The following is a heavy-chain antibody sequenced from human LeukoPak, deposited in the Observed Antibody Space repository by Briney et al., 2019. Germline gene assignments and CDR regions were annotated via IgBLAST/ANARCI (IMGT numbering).Heavy chain of an antibody. CDR1: GFTFSSYT. Sequence: PGGSLRLSCAASGFTFSSYTMNWVRQAPGKGLEWVSYISSSSTIHYADSVKGRFTISRDNAKNSLYLQMNSLRDEDTAVYYCARDHEEYQLLYPFDYWGQGTLVTVSS. CDR3: ARDHEEYQLLYPFDY. V-gene: IGHV3-48*02. CDR2: ISSSSTI. D-gene: IGHD2-2*02. J-gene: IGHJ4*02.